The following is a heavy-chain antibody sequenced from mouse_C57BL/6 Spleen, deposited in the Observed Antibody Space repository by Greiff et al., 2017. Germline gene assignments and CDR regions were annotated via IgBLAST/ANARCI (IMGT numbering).Heavy chain of an antibody. D-gene: IGHD2-3*01. CDR2: IYPGSGST. CDR1: GYTFTSYW. V-gene: IGHV1-55*01. Sequence: QVQLQQPGAELVKPGASVKMSCKASGYTFTSYWITWVKQRPGQGLEWIGDIYPGSGSTNYNEKFKSKATLTVDTSSSTAYMQLSSLTSEDSAVYYCARAMNDGYYPSYWYFDVWGTGTTVTVSS. J-gene: IGHJ1*03. CDR3: ARAMNDGYYPSYWYFDV.